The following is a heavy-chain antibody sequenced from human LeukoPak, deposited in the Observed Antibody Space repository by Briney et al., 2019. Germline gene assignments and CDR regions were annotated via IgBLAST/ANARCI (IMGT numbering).Heavy chain of an antibody. D-gene: IGHD6-19*01. Sequence: PGGSLRLSCAASGLTFSTYSMNWIRQAPGKGLEWVAYISDGTSTMYYTDSVKGRFTISRDDATNSLYLEMNSLRAEDTAVYYCVARGGWARFDYWGQGTLVTVSS. CDR2: ISDGTSTM. CDR1: GLTFSTYS. J-gene: IGHJ4*02. V-gene: IGHV3-48*04. CDR3: VARGGWARFDY.